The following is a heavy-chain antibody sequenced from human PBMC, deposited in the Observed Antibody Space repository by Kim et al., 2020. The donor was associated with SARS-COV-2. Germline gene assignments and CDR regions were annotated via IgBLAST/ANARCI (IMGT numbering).Heavy chain of an antibody. J-gene: IGHJ5*02. V-gene: IGHV4-4*02. D-gene: IGHD3-22*01. Sequence: SETLSLTCVVSGASISSSSCWSWVRQPPGKGLEWIGEVDHSGTTSYNVSLKSRVTISVSKSKSQFSLRLNSVSAADTAVYYCARGVSSAWTLRAWFDPWGQGTLVTVSP. CDR3: ARGVSSAWTLRAWFDP. CDR2: VDHSGTT. CDR1: GASISSSSC.